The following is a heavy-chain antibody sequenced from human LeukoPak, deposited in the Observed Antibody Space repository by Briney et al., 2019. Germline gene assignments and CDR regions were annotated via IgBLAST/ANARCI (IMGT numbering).Heavy chain of an antibody. J-gene: IGHJ6*02. Sequence: PGGSLRLSCAASGFTFSDFSMNWVRQAPGKGLEWVSSFGSGSDYTYYADSVKGRFTVSRDNAKNSLFLQMNSLRAADTAVYYCTRDSLPCRTGSCYSGPDYYGMGVWGQGTTVTVSS. CDR3: TRDSLPCRTGSCYSGPDYYGMGV. CDR2: FGSGSDYT. CDR1: GFTFSDFS. D-gene: IGHD2-15*01. V-gene: IGHV3-21*01.